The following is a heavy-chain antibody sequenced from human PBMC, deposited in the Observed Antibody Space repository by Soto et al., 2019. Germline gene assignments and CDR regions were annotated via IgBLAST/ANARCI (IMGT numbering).Heavy chain of an antibody. CDR3: TIWWAAVRYQYYVVDV. Sequence: QVQLLQSGSEVRKPGSSVKVSCKASGGTHNNYAFTWVRQARGQGLEWVGGIIPIFATVVYAQRFEGRVTISADKSTSTAYMELTNLSFDDTAVYYCTIWWAAVRYQYYVVDVWGQGTAITVSS. V-gene: IGHV1-69*06. D-gene: IGHD1-26*01. CDR2: IIPIFATV. J-gene: IGHJ6*02. CDR1: GGTHNNYA.